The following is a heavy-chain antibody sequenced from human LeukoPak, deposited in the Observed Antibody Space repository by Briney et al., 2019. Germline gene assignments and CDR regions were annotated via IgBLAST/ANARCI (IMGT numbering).Heavy chain of an antibody. V-gene: IGHV3-73*01. D-gene: IGHD6-19*01. Sequence: GGSLRLSCAAPGFPLSDCTMHWVRQASGKGLEWVARIRSKANNYATEYGASVKGRFTISRDDAKNTAYLQMNSLKTEDTAIYYCSAGPSGWTEFFQHWGQGTLVTVSS. CDR3: SAGPSGWTEFFQH. J-gene: IGHJ1*01. CDR2: IRSKANNYAT. CDR1: GFPLSDCT.